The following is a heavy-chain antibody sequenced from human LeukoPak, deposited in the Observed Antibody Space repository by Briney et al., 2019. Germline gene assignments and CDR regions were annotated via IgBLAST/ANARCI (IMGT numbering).Heavy chain of an antibody. CDR1: GFTFSSYA. D-gene: IGHD3-3*01. CDR2: ISGSGGST. CDR3: AKDSGSFDFWSGYWVDY. V-gene: IGHV3-23*01. Sequence: GGSLRLSCAASGFTFSSYAMSWVRQAPGKGLEWVSAISGSGGSTYYADSVKGRFTISRDNSKNTLYLQMNSLRAEDTAVYYCAKDSGSFDFWSGYWVDYWGQGTLATVSS. J-gene: IGHJ4*02.